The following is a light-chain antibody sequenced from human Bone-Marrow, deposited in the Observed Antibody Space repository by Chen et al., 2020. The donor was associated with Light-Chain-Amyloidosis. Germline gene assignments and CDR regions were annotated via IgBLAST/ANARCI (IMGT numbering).Light chain of an antibody. J-gene: IGKJ1*01. Sequence: AIQMTQPPSSLSASVGDRVTITCRASQGIRTDLGWYQQKPGKAPKLLIYAASSLESGVPSRFSGGGSDTDFTLTISSLQPEDFATYYCLQDYFYPPTFGQGTKVEIK. CDR1: QGIRTD. CDR3: LQDYFYPPT. V-gene: IGKV1-6*01. CDR2: AAS.